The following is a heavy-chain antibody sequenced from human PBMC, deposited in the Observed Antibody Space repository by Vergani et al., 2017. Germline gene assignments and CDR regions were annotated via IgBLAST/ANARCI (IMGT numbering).Heavy chain of an antibody. CDR2: ISWNSGSI. CDR3: AKEAYGSGSYSSGYFDY. V-gene: IGHV3-9*01. CDR1: GFTFDDYA. J-gene: IGHJ4*02. D-gene: IGHD3-10*01. Sequence: EVQLVESGGDLVQPGRSLRLSCAASGFTFDDYAMHWVRQAPGKGLEWVSGISWNSGSIGYADSVKGRFTISRDNAKNSLYLQMNSLRAEDTALYYCAKEAYGSGSYSSGYFDYWGQGTLVTVSS.